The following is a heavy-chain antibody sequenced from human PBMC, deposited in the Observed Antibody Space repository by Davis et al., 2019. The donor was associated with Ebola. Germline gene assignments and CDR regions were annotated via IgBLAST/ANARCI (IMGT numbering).Heavy chain of an antibody. CDR3: ASDGTGDGYNPYWYFDL. Sequence: SETLSLTCTVSGGSISSGDYYWSWIRQPPGKGLEWIGYIYYSGSTYYNPSLKSRVTISVDTSKNQFSLKLSSVTAADTAVYYCASDGTGDGYNPYWYFDLWGRGTLVTVSS. CDR2: IYYSGST. CDR1: GGSISSGDYY. J-gene: IGHJ2*01. D-gene: IGHD5-24*01. V-gene: IGHV4-30-4*01.